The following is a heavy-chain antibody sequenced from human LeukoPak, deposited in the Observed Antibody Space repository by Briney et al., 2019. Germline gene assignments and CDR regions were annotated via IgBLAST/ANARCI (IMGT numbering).Heavy chain of an antibody. CDR3: ARVFAGVFDRSSWFLYY. J-gene: IGHJ4*02. Sequence: PGGSLRLSCAASGFPFSSYWMHWVRQAPGKGLVWVSRINSDGSSTSYADSVKGRFTISRDNAKNTLYLQMNSLRAEDTAVYYCARVFAGVFDRSSWFLYYWGQGTLVTVSS. D-gene: IGHD6-13*01. CDR2: INSDGSST. V-gene: IGHV3-74*01. CDR1: GFPFSSYW.